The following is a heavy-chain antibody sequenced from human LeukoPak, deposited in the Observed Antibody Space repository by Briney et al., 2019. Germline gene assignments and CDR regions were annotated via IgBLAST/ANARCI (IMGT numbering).Heavy chain of an antibody. CDR2: INHSGST. J-gene: IGHJ4*02. Sequence: SETLSLTCAVYGGSFSGYYWGWIRQPPGKGLEWIGEINHSGSTNYNPSLKSRVTISVDTSKNQFSLKLSSVTAADTAVYYCAGSIAVDDFDYWGQGTLVTVSS. CDR1: GGSFSGYY. D-gene: IGHD6-19*01. V-gene: IGHV4-34*01. CDR3: AGSIAVDDFDY.